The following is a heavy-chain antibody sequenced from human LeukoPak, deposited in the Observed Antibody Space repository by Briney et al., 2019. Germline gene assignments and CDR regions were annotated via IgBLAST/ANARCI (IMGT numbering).Heavy chain of an antibody. J-gene: IGHJ4*02. Sequence: PGGSLRLSCAASGFNFSSYAMSWVRQAPGKGLEWVSAISSSGGSTYYADSVKGRFTISRDNSKNTLYLQMNSLRAEDTAVYYCAKVWDTYYYDSSGSFDYWGQGTLVTVSS. CDR1: GFNFSSYA. D-gene: IGHD3-22*01. V-gene: IGHV3-23*01. CDR3: AKVWDTYYYDSSGSFDY. CDR2: ISSSGGST.